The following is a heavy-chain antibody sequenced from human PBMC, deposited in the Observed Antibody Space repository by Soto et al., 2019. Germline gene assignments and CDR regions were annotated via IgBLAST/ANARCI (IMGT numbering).Heavy chain of an antibody. D-gene: IGHD1-26*01. V-gene: IGHV3-66*01. CDR3: ARDSLPGTRTWADH. CDR2: IYMRGST. J-gene: IGHJ4*02. Sequence: EVQLVESGGGLVQPGESLRLSCAASGFTVSSKYMSWVRQAPGKGLEWVSIIYMRGSTFYADCVKGRFTISRDTSKNTLYLQMDHLTVQDTAMYYCARDSLPGTRTWADHWGQGTLVTVSS. CDR1: GFTVSSKY.